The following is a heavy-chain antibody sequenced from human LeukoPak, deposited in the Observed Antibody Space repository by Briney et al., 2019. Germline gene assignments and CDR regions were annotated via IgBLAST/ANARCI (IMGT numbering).Heavy chain of an antibody. D-gene: IGHD3-22*01. CDR3: AKSFGGRNYYDSSGYYYLDY. CDR2: ISASGGST. J-gene: IGHJ4*02. V-gene: IGHV3-23*01. CDR1: GFTFSSSA. Sequence: GGSLRLSCAASGFTFSSSAMSWVRQVPGKGLEWVSGISASGGSTSYADSVRGRFTISRDNSKNTLYLQMNSLRAEDTAVYYCAKSFGGRNYYDSSGYYYLDYGGQGTLVTVSS.